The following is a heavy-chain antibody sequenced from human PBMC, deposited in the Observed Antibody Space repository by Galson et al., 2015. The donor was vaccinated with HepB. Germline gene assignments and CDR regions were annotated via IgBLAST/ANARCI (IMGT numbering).Heavy chain of an antibody. D-gene: IGHD3-3*01. J-gene: IGHJ4*02. CDR3: ARVGDHYDFWSGYYPGVLYYFDY. CDR2: IKQDGSEK. V-gene: IGHV3-7*01. CDR1: GFTFSSYW. Sequence: SLRLSCAASGFTFSSYWMSWVRQAPGKGLEWVANIKQDGSEKYYVDSVKGRFTISRDNAKNSLYLQMNSLRAEDTAVYYCARVGDHYDFWSGYYPGVLYYFDYWGQGTLVTVSS.